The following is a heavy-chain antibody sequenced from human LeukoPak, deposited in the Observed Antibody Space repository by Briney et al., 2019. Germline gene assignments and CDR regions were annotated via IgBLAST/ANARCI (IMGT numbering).Heavy chain of an antibody. J-gene: IGHJ4*02. CDR1: GGSISSSSHY. CDR2: IYYSGST. V-gene: IGHV4-39*01. D-gene: IGHD3-10*01. CDR3: ARGDLVTMLDY. Sequence: SETLSLTCTVSGGSISSSSHYWGWIRRPPGKGLEWIGSIYYSGSTYYNPSLKSRVTISVDTSKNQFSLKLSSVTAEDTAVYYCARGDLVTMLDYWGQGTLVTVSS.